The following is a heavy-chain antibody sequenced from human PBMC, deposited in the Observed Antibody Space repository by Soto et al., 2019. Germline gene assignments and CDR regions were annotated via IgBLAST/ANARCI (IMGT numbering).Heavy chain of an antibody. V-gene: IGHV3-23*01. CDR3: AKPNLDPMITFGGVIVWRSPDY. CDR1: GFTFSSYA. CDR2: ISGSGGST. J-gene: IGHJ4*02. Sequence: GGSLRLSCTASGFTFSSYAMSWVRQAPGKGLEWVSAISGSGGSTYYADSVKGRFTISRDNSKNTLYLQMNSLRAEDTAVYYCAKPNLDPMITFGGVIVWRSPDYWGQGTLVTVSS. D-gene: IGHD3-16*02.